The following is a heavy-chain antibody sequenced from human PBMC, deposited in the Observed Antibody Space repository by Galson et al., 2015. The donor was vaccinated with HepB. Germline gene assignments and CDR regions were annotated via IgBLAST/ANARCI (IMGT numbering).Heavy chain of an antibody. CDR3: AREGEIGNYFDY. CDR1: GFTFSSYA. Sequence: SLRLSCAASGFTFSSYAMHWVRQAPGKGLEWVAVISYDGSNKYYADSVKGRFTISRDNSKNTLYLQMNSLRAEDTAVYYCAREGEIGNYFDYWGQGTLVTVSS. V-gene: IGHV3-30-3*01. CDR2: ISYDGSNK. J-gene: IGHJ4*02. D-gene: IGHD3-10*01.